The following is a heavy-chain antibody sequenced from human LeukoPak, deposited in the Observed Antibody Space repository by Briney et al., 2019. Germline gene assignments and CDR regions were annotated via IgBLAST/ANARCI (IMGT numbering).Heavy chain of an antibody. J-gene: IGHJ4*02. CDR1: GASISSSNW. CDR3: ARSVAVTGQFDF. D-gene: IGHD6-19*01. CDR2: IYHAGST. V-gene: IGHV4-4*02. Sequence: PSGTLSLTCTVSGASISSSNWWTWFRQPPGEALEWIGEIYHAGSTKYNPSLKSRLTISVDKSNNSFSLSLTSVTAADTAFYYCARSVAVTGQFDFWGQGTLVTVSS.